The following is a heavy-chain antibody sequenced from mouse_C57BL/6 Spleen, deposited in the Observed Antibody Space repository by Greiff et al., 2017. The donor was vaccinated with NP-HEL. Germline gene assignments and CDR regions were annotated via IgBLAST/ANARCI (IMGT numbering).Heavy chain of an antibody. V-gene: IGHV1-52*01. CDR2: IDPSDSET. J-gene: IGHJ4*01. CDR3: ARLGNWAYAMDY. D-gene: IGHD4-1*01. Sequence: VQLQESGAELVRPGSSVKLSCKASGYTFTSYWMHWVKQRPIQGLEWIGNIDPSDSETHYNQKFKDKATLTVDKSSSTAYMQLSSLTSEDSAVYYCARLGNWAYAMDYWGQGTSVTVSS. CDR1: GYTFTSYW.